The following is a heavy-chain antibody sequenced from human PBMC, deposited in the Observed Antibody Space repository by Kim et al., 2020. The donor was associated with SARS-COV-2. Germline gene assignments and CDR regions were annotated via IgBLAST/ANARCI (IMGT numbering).Heavy chain of an antibody. J-gene: IGHJ6*04. V-gene: IGHV3-7*01. D-gene: IGHD1-26*01. CDR2: IKTDGSEK. CDR1: GFTFSSFW. Sequence: RGSLRLSCAVSGFTFSSFWMSWARQAPGQGLEWVATIKTDGSEKHYVDSVKGRFTISRDNAEKSLYLQMNSLRAEDAAVYYCASGGLSGGSVWGKGTTVTVSS. CDR3: ASGGLSGGSV.